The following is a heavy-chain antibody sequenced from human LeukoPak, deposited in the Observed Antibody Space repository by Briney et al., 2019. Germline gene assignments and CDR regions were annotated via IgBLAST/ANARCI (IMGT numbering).Heavy chain of an antibody. CDR1: GFTLSRYS. J-gene: IGHJ4*02. CDR2: ISSSSSYI. D-gene: IGHD6-13*01. CDR3: ARGGIASPGKTSLWD. V-gene: IGHV3-21*01. Sequence: PGGSLRLSCAASGFTLSRYSMNWVRQAPGKGLEWVSSISSSSSYIYYADSVKGRFTISRDNAKNSLYLQMSSLRVEDTAVYYCARGGIASPGKTSLWDWGQGTLVTVSS.